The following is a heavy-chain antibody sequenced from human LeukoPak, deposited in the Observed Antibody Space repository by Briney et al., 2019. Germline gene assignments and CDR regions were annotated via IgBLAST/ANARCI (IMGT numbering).Heavy chain of an antibody. CDR3: ARVGPPALIAVAGKDWFDP. J-gene: IGHJ5*02. CDR1: GGSISSYY. D-gene: IGHD6-19*01. CDR2: IYTSGST. Sequence: PSETLSLTCTVSGGSISSYYWSWIRQPAGKGLEWIGRIYTSGSTNYNPSLKSRVTISVDTSKNQFSLQLMSVPAADTAVFYCARVGPPALIAVAGKDWFDPWGQGTLVTVSS. V-gene: IGHV4-4*07.